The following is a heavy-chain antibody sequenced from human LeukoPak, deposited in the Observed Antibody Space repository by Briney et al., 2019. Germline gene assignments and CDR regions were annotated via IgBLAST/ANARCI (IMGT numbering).Heavy chain of an antibody. V-gene: IGHV3-21*01. J-gene: IGHJ5*02. Sequence: PGGSLRLSCAASGFTFSSYSMNWVRQAPGKGLEWVSSISSSSSYIYYADSVKGRFTISRDNAKNSLYLQMNSLRAEDTAVCYCARTGTTTFRWFDPWGQGTLVTVSS. CDR1: GFTFSSYS. CDR3: ARTGTTTFRWFDP. CDR2: ISSSSSYI. D-gene: IGHD1-7*01.